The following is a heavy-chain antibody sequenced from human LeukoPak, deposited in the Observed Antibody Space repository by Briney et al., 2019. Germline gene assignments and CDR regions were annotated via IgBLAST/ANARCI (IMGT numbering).Heavy chain of an antibody. CDR3: ARRLYCSGGSCPIPYYYYYMDV. Sequence: PSETLSLTCTVSGGSISSYYWSWIRQPPGKGQEWIGYIYYSGSTNYNPSLKSRVTISVDTSKNQFSLKLSSVTAADTAVSYCARRLYCSGGSCPIPYYYYYMDVWGKGTTVTVSS. CDR2: IYYSGST. D-gene: IGHD2-15*01. CDR1: GGSISSYY. J-gene: IGHJ6*03. V-gene: IGHV4-59*01.